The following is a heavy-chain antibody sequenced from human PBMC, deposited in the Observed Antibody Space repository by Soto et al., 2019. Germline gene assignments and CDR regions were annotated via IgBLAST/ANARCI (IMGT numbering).Heavy chain of an antibody. J-gene: IGHJ6*02. Sequence: PSETLSLTCTVSGGSISSGGYYWSWIRQHPGKGLEWIGYIYYSGSTYYNPSLKSRVTISVDTSKNQFSLKLSSVTAADTAVYYCARVLDYYDSSGRPNFYGMDVWGQGTTVTVSS. CDR1: GGSISSGGYY. CDR2: IYYSGST. V-gene: IGHV4-31*03. CDR3: ARVLDYYDSSGRPNFYGMDV. D-gene: IGHD3-22*01.